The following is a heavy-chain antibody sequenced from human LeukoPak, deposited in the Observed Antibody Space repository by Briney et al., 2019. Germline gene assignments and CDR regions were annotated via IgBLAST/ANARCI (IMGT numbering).Heavy chain of an antibody. CDR3: ARHGIGELAYYFDC. CDR2: IDHSGRT. CDR1: DGSIKNFY. Sequence: SETLSLTCSVSDGSIKNFYWSWIRQPPGKGLEWIGFIDHSGRTKYNPSLKSRITMSVDTSKNQFSLKMNSVTAADTAEYYCARHGIGELAYYFDCWGQGALVIVSS. J-gene: IGHJ4*02. V-gene: IGHV4-59*08. D-gene: IGHD1-7*01.